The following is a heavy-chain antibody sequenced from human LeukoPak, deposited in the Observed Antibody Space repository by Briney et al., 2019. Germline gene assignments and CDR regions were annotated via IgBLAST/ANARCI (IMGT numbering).Heavy chain of an antibody. CDR3: ARGAFGYSYGRYYFDY. Sequence: TGGSLRLSCAASGFTFRSYGMHWVRQAPGKGLEWVAVISYDGSNKYYADSVKGRFTISRDNSKNTLYLQMNSLRAEDTAVYYCARGAFGYSYGRYYFDYRGQGTLVTVSS. D-gene: IGHD5-18*01. CDR2: ISYDGSNK. CDR1: GFTFRSYG. J-gene: IGHJ4*02. V-gene: IGHV3-30*03.